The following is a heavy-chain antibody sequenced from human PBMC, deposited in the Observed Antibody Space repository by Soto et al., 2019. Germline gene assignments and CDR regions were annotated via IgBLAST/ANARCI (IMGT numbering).Heavy chain of an antibody. V-gene: IGHV3-23*01. CDR2: ISGSGGST. J-gene: IGHJ4*02. CDR1: GFTFSTCV. CDR3: AKGPENTGGSHRYLDY. D-gene: IGHD3-16*02. Sequence: EVQLLESGGGLVQPGGSLRLSCVASGFTFSTCVMTWVRQAPGKGLEWVSVISGSGGSTYYTDSVKGRFIIFRDNSKSTLFLQMNSLRVEDTAVYYCAKGPENTGGSHRYLDYWGQGALVTVSS.